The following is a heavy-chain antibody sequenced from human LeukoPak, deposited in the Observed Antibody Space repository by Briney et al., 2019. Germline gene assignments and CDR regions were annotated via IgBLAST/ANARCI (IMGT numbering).Heavy chain of an antibody. CDR2: IKQDGSEK. V-gene: IGHV3-7*01. CDR1: GFTFSSYW. CDR3: ARDDKRSWYGARYGMDV. Sequence: GGSLRLSCAASGFTFSSYWMSWVRQAPGKGLEWVANIKQDGSEKYYVDSVKGRFTISRDNAKNSLYLQMNGLRAEDTAVYYCARDDKRSWYGARYGMDVWGQGTTVTVSS. D-gene: IGHD6-13*01. J-gene: IGHJ6*02.